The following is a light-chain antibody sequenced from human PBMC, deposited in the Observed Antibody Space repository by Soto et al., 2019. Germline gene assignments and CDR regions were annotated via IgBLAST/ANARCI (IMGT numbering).Light chain of an antibody. J-gene: IGKJ3*01. Sequence: DIQMTQSPSTLSASVGDRVTITCRASESMSTWLAWYQQKPGQAPKLLIYDASTLQSGVPSRFSGRGSGTEFTLTIISLQPDDFATYYCQKYHSYFGPGTQVEIK. V-gene: IGKV1-5*01. CDR1: ESMSTW. CDR2: DAS. CDR3: QKYHSY.